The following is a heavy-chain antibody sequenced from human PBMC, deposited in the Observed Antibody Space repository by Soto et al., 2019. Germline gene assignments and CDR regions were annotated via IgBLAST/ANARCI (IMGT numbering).Heavy chain of an antibody. J-gene: IGHJ6*02. D-gene: IGHD2-2*01. CDR1: GFTFDDYG. Sequence: PGGSLRLSCAASGFTFDDYGMSWVRQAPGKGLEWVSGINWNGGSTGYADSVKGRFTISRDNAKNSLYLQMNSLRAEDTALYYCAREGCSSTSCYRVGQYYYYYYGMDVWGQGTTVTVSS. CDR3: AREGCSSTSCYRVGQYYYYYYGMDV. CDR2: INWNGGST. V-gene: IGHV3-20*04.